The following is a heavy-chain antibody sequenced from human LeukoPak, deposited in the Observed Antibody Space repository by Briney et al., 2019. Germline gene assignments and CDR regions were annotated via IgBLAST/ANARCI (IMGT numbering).Heavy chain of an antibody. D-gene: IGHD3-16*01. CDR3: ARAGEGSDYYYYYYMDV. CDR1: GGSISSGGYS. CDR2: IYYSGST. J-gene: IGHJ6*03. Sequence: PSETLSLTCAVSGGSISSGGYSWGWIRQPPGKGLEWIGGIYYSGSTYYNPSLKSRVTISVDTSKNQFSLKLSSVTAADTAVYYCARAGEGSDYYYYYYMDVWGKGTTVTVSS. V-gene: IGHV4-39*07.